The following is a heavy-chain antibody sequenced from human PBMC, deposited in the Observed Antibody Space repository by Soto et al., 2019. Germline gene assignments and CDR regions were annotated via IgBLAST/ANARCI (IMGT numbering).Heavy chain of an antibody. CDR3: ARIHTRVTRGYSGYDSQYYYGMDV. D-gene: IGHD5-12*01. V-gene: IGHV5-51*01. Sequence: PVESLKISCKGSGYSFTSYWIGWVRQMPGKGLEWMGTIYPGDSDTRYSPSFQGQVTISADKSISTAYLQWSSLKASDTAMYYCARIHTRVTRGYSGYDSQYYYGMDVWGQGTTVAASS. J-gene: IGHJ6*02. CDR1: GYSFTSYW. CDR2: IYPGDSDT.